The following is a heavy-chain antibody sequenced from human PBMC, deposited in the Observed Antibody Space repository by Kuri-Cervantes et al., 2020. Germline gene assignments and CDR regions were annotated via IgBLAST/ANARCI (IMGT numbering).Heavy chain of an antibody. D-gene: IGHD3-22*01. CDR1: GYTFTGYY. CDR2: INPNSGGT. J-gene: IGHJ3*02. CDR3: AKVLEDSSGYRQLRFDAFDI. V-gene: IGHV1-2*02. Sequence: ASVKVSCKASGYTFTGYYMHWVRQAPGQGLEWMGWINPNSGGTNYAQKFQGRVTMTRDTSISTAYMELSRLRTEDTAVYYCAKVLEDSSGYRQLRFDAFDIWGQETMVTVSS.